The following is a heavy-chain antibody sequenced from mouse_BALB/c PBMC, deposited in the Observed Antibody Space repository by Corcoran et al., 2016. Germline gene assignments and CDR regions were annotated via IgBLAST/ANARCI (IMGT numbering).Heavy chain of an antibody. Sequence: QIQLVQSGPEMKKPGETVKISCKASGYTFTNYGMNRVKQAPGKGVKWMGWINTYTGEPTYAEDFKGRFAFSLENSASTAYLQINNLKNEDMATYFCARSGSSYGWYFDVWGAGTTVTVSS. V-gene: IGHV9-1*02. CDR1: GYTFTNYG. J-gene: IGHJ1*01. CDR2: INTYTGEP. D-gene: IGHD1-1*01. CDR3: ARSGSSYGWYFDV.